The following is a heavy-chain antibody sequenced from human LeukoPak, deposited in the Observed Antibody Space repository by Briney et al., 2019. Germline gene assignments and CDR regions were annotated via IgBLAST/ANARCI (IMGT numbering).Heavy chain of an antibody. CDR2: INHDGSDI. CDR1: GYILSSYW. D-gene: IGHD5-24*01. Sequence: GGSLRLSCAASGYILSSYWTSWVRQVPGKGLAWVANINHDGSDIQYLDSVKGRFTVSRDNAKNALYLQMNSLTADDTAVYYCARERTTIVSGTTIGAYWGQGTLVTVSS. J-gene: IGHJ4*02. V-gene: IGHV3-7*01. CDR3: ARERTTIVSGTTIGAY.